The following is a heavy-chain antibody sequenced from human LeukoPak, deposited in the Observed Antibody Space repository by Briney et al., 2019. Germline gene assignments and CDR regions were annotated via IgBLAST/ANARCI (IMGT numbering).Heavy chain of an antibody. CDR1: GYTFTSYG. Sequence: ASVKVSCKASGYTFTSYGISWVRQAPGQGLEWMGWISAYNGNTNYAQKLQGRVTMTTDTSTSTAYMELRSLRSDDTAVYYCARSPLKITFGGVIVLYWYFDLWGRGTLVTVSS. CDR3: ARSPLKITFGGVIVLYWYFDL. V-gene: IGHV1-18*01. D-gene: IGHD3-16*02. CDR2: ISAYNGNT. J-gene: IGHJ2*01.